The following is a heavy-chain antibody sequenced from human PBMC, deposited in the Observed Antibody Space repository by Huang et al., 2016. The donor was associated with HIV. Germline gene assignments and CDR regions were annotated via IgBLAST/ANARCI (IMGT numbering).Heavy chain of an antibody. CDR2: INDSGSI. CDR3: ARGKILNGDSYYFDS. J-gene: IGHJ4*02. CDR1: GESFSGYY. D-gene: IGHD2-21*01. V-gene: IGHV4-34*01. Sequence: QVQLQQWGGGLLKPSETLSLTCAVYGESFSGYYWSWIRQPPGKGLEWIGGINDSGSINHNPSLKSRVTVSDDTSKKQFSLKLSSVTAADTATYYCARGKILNGDSYYFDSWGQGTLVAVSS.